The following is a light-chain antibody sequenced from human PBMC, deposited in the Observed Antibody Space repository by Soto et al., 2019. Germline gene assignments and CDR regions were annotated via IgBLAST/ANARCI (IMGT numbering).Light chain of an antibody. CDR1: QSVRSK. Sequence: EIVMTQSPATLSVSPGEGATLSCRASQSVRSKLAWYQKKPGQAPRLLIYGASTRATGIPARFSGSGSGTEFTLTISSLQSEDFAIYYCQQYDNWPPMYTFGQGTKLEIK. J-gene: IGKJ2*01. V-gene: IGKV3-15*01. CDR2: GAS. CDR3: QQYDNWPPMYT.